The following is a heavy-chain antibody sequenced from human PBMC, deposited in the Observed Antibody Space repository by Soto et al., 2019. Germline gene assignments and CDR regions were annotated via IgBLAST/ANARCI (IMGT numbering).Heavy chain of an antibody. CDR1: GGSISSGDYY. V-gene: IGHV4-30-4*01. D-gene: IGHD3-22*01. CDR2: IYYSGST. J-gene: IGHJ4*02. Sequence: QVQLQESGPGLVKPSQTLSLTCTVSGGSISSGDYYWSWIRQPPGKGLEWIGYIYYSGSTYYNPSLKSLVTISVDTSKNQFSLKLSSVTAADTAVYYCARIHYYDSGGYPDLFDYWGQGTLVTVSS. CDR3: ARIHYYDSGGYPDLFDY.